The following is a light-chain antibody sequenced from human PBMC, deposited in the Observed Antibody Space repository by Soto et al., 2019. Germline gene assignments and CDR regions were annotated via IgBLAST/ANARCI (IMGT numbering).Light chain of an antibody. J-gene: IGKJ4*01. Sequence: EIVMTQSPATLSVSPGERATLSCRASQSVSSTLAWYQQKPGQAPRVLIYDISTRATGIPTRFSGSGSGTEFTLTISSLQSEDFAVYYCQQYNSWPLTFGGGTKVDIK. CDR3: QQYNSWPLT. CDR1: QSVSST. CDR2: DIS. V-gene: IGKV3D-15*01.